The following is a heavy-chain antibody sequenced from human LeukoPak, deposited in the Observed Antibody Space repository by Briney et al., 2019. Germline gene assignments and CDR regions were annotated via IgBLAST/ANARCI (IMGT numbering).Heavy chain of an antibody. CDR3: ARRGYMDV. D-gene: IGHD3-10*01. J-gene: IGHJ6*03. CDR1: GFTFSGYW. V-gene: IGHV3-7*01. CDR2: IKRDGSEK. Sequence: PGGSLRLSCAASGFTFSGYWMSWVRQAPGKGLEWVANIKRDGSEKYYVDSVKGRFTISRDNAKNSLYLQMNSLRAEDTAVYYCARRGYMDVWGKGTTVTVSS.